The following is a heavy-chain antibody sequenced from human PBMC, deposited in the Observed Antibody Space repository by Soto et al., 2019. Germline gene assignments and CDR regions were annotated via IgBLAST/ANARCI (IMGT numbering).Heavy chain of an antibody. V-gene: IGHV3-21*01. CDR2: ISSTTNYI. CDR3: AKSLGFCTSAGCSPHFYYVMDV. D-gene: IGHD2-8*01. Sequence: GGSLRLSCAASGFTFTRYSMNWVRQAPGKGLEWVSSISSTTNYIYYGDSMKGRFTISRDSSKNTLYLQMNSLRAEDTAVYYCAKSLGFCTSAGCSPHFYYVMDVWGQGTTVTVSS. J-gene: IGHJ6*02. CDR1: GFTFTRYS.